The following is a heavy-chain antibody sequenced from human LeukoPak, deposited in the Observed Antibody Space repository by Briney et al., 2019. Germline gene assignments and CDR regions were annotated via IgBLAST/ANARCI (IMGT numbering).Heavy chain of an antibody. J-gene: IGHJ4*02. D-gene: IGHD3-10*01. CDR3: ARDGSGSYGYFDY. Sequence: ASVKVSCKASGYTFTSYAMHWVRQAPGQRLEWMGRINAGNGNTKYSQKFQGRVTITRDTSASTAYMELSSLRSEDTAVYYCARDGSGSYGYFDYWGQGTLVTVSS. V-gene: IGHV1-3*01. CDR2: INAGNGNT. CDR1: GYTFTSYA.